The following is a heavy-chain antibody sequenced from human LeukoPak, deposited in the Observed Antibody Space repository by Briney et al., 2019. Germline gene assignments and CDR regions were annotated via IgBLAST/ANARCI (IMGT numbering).Heavy chain of an antibody. CDR3: ARDAFDI. Sequence: SETLSLTCTVSVGSISIVSYYWSWIRQPAGKGLEGIGRIYTSGSTNYNHSLKRRVTISVDSSKNQFSLKLSSVTAADTAVYYCARDAFDIWGQGTMVTVSS. V-gene: IGHV4-61*02. CDR1: VGSISIVSYY. J-gene: IGHJ3*02. CDR2: IYTSGST.